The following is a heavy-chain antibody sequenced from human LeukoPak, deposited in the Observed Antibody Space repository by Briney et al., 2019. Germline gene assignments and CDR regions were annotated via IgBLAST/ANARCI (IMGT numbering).Heavy chain of an antibody. J-gene: IGHJ4*02. CDR1: GDSISSYY. V-gene: IGHV4-59*05. Sequence: SETLSLTCDVSGDSISSYYWGWIRQPPRTGLEWIGHIYYSGSTYYTPSLKSRVTISADTSKNQFSLKLSSVTAADTAVYYCARGRPNSGWLNYWGQGTLVTVSS. D-gene: IGHD6-19*01. CDR2: IYYSGST. CDR3: ARGRPNSGWLNY.